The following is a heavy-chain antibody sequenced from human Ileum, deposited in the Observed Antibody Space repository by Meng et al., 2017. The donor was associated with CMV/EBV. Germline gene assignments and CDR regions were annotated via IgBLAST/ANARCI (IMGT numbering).Heavy chain of an antibody. J-gene: IGHJ6*02. V-gene: IGHV3-21*01. CDR3: ARLTGLRFLEWLSPYYYGMDV. Sequence: YRMNWGRQAPGKGLEWVSSIGSSSSYIYYADSVKGRFTISRDNAKNSLYLQMNSLRAEDTAVYYCARLTGLRFLEWLSPYYYGMDVWGQGTTVTVSS. CDR2: IGSSSSYI. CDR1: YR. D-gene: IGHD3-3*01.